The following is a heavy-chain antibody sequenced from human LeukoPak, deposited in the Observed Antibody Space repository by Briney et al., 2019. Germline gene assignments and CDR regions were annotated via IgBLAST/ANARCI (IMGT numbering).Heavy chain of an antibody. V-gene: IGHV3-21*01. J-gene: IGHJ4*02. CDR2: INSRSDYI. D-gene: IGHD3-22*01. CDR3: AKGQYYHDSSGYSPLDY. Sequence: EGSLRLSCAASGFTFNIYTMTWVRQRPGRGLEWVSSINSRSDYIYYTDSVEGRFTISRDNSKNTLYLQMNSLRAEDTAVYYCAKGQYYHDSSGYSPLDYWGQGTLVTVSS. CDR1: GFTFNIYT.